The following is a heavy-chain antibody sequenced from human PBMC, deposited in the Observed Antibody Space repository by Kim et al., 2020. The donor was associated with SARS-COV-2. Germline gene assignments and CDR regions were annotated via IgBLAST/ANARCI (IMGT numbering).Heavy chain of an antibody. CDR3: AKDPYQLPVGDDAFDI. Sequence: GGSLRLSCAASGFTFSSYGMHWVRQAPGKGLEWVAVISYDGSNKYYADSVKGRFTISRDNSKNTLYLQMNSLRAEDTAVYYCAKDPYQLPVGDDAFDIWGQGTMVTVSS. CDR2: ISYDGSNK. CDR1: GFTFSSYG. D-gene: IGHD2-2*01. J-gene: IGHJ3*02. V-gene: IGHV3-30*18.